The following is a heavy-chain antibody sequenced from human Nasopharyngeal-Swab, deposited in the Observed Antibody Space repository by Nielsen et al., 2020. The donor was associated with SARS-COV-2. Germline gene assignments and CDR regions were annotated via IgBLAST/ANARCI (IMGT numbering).Heavy chain of an antibody. Sequence: GESLKISCAGSGFTFSSYTMNWVRQAPGKGLEWVSSISSTGSSIYYADSVKGRFTISRDNAKNSLYLQMNSLRAEDTAVYYCARGRFSSAWAGYWGQGTLVIVSS. J-gene: IGHJ4*02. CDR1: GFTFSSYT. V-gene: IGHV3-21*01. CDR2: ISSTGSSI. D-gene: IGHD6-19*01. CDR3: ARGRFSSAWAGY.